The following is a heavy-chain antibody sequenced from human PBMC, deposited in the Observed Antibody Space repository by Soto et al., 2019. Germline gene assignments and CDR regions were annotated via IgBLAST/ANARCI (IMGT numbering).Heavy chain of an antibody. J-gene: IGHJ4*02. CDR3: ARHAISLTGYQTLDY. V-gene: IGHV4-39*01. Sequence: PSETLSLTCTVSGGSISSSSYYWGWIRQPPGKGLEWIGSIYYSGSTYYNPSLKSRVTISVDTSKNQFSLKLSSVTAADTAVYYCARHAISLTGYQTLDYWGQGTLVTVSS. D-gene: IGHD3-9*01. CDR2: IYYSGST. CDR1: GGSISSSSYY.